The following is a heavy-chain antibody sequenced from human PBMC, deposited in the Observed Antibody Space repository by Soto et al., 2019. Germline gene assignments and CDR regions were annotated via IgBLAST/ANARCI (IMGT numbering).Heavy chain of an antibody. D-gene: IGHD3-10*01. J-gene: IGHJ4*02. Sequence: QVQLQQWGAGLLKPSETLSLTCAVYGGSFSGYYWSWIRQPPGKGLEWIGEINHSGSTNYNPSLKSRVTISVDTSKTQFSLKLSSVTAADTAVYYCARNSYYYGSGGIDYWGQGTLVTVSS. CDR2: INHSGST. CDR3: ARNSYYYGSGGIDY. CDR1: GGSFSGYY. V-gene: IGHV4-34*01.